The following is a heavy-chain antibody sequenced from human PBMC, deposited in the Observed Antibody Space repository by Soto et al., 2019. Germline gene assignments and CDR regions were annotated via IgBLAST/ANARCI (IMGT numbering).Heavy chain of an antibody. Sequence: GSLRLSCAASGFTFSSYWMSWVRQAPGKGLEWVANIKQDGSEKYYVDSVKGRFTISRDNAKNSLYLQMNSLRAEDTAVYYCARVPLSSSSAFDIWGQGTMVTVSS. D-gene: IGHD6-6*01. J-gene: IGHJ3*02. V-gene: IGHV3-7*05. CDR3: ARVPLSSSSAFDI. CDR1: GFTFSSYW. CDR2: IKQDGSEK.